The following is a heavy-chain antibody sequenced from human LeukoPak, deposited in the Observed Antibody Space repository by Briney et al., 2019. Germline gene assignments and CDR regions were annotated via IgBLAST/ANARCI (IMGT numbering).Heavy chain of an antibody. CDR2: ISYDGSNK. V-gene: IGHV3-30*18. CDR3: AKEGCAYFDY. Sequence: PGGSLRLSCAASGFTFSSYGMHWVRQAPGKGLEWVAVISYDGSNKYYADSVKGRFTISRDNSKNTLYLQMNSLRAEDTAVYYCAKEGCAYFDYWGQGTLVTVSS. CDR1: GFTFSSYG. J-gene: IGHJ4*02.